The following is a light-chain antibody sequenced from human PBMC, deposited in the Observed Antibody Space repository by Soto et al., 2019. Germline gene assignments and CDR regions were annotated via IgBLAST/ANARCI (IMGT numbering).Light chain of an antibody. J-gene: IGLJ1*01. CDR2: DVS. V-gene: IGLV2-14*01. Sequence: QSVLTQPASVSGSPGQSITISCTGTSSDMGGYNYVSWYQQHPGKVPKLMIHDVSNRPSGVSNRFSGSKSGNTASLTISGLQAEDEADYYCNSYTSSNTYVFGTGTKLTVL. CDR1: SSDMGGYNY. CDR3: NSYTSSNTYV.